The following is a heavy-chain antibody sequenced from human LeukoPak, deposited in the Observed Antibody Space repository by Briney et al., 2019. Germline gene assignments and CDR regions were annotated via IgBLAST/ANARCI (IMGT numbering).Heavy chain of an antibody. CDR3: ARRPLDDAFDI. CDR1: GYSFTSYW. V-gene: IGHV5-51*01. CDR2: IYPGDSDT. J-gene: IGHJ3*02. Sequence: GKSLKIACKGSGYSFTSYWIGWVRQMPGKGLEWMGIIYPGDSDTRYSPSFQGQVTISADKSISTAYLQWSSLKASDTAMYYCARRPLDDAFDIWGQGTMVTVSS.